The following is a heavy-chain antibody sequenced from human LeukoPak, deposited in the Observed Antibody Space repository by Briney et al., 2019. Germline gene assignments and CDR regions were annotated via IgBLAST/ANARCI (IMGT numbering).Heavy chain of an antibody. V-gene: IGHV1-2*02. Sequence: ASVKVPCKASGYTFTGYYMHWVRRAPGQGLEWMGWINPNSGGTNYAQKFQGRVTMTRDTSISTAYMELSRLRSDDTAVYYCARGSPIVVVTAISQPFDYWGQGTLVTVSS. CDR1: GYTFTGYY. CDR3: ARGSPIVVVTAISQPFDY. D-gene: IGHD2-21*02. CDR2: INPNSGGT. J-gene: IGHJ4*02.